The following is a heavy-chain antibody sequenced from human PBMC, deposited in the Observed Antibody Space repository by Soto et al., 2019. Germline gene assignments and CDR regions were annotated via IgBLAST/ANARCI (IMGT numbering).Heavy chain of an antibody. CDR1: GYTFSGYF. J-gene: IGHJ4*02. Sequence: QVQLVQSGADVKKPGASVKVSCKTSGYTFSGYFMHWLRQAPGQGLEWMGWMNPNSGGTDYAQNFQGRVSMTWDTSISTAYMELSRLTSDDTAIYYCARGYYSSSWRGFDYWGQGTLVTVSS. CDR2: MNPNSGGT. V-gene: IGHV1-2*02. D-gene: IGHD6-13*01. CDR3: ARGYYSSSWRGFDY.